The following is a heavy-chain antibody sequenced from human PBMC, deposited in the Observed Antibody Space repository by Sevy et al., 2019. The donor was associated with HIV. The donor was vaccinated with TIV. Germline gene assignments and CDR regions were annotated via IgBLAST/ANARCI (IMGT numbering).Heavy chain of an antibody. Sequence: GGSLRLSCAASGFTFSSYSMNWVRQAPGKGLEWVSSISSSSSYIYYADSVKGRFTISRDNAKNSLYLQMYSLRAEDTAVYYCATGKVNYYDSSFARVWGQGTLVTVSS. V-gene: IGHV3-21*01. CDR2: ISSSSSYI. J-gene: IGHJ4*02. CDR3: ATGKVNYYDSSFARV. CDR1: GFTFSSYS. D-gene: IGHD3-22*01.